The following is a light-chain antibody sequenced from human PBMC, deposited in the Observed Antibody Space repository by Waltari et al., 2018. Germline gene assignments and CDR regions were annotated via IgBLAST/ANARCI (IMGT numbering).Light chain of an antibody. Sequence: DILMTQSPSSVSASVGDTVTITWRASQGISSWLAWYQQKRGKAPRLLMYAASNLQSGVPSRFSGSGSGTDFTLTISSLQPEDFATYYCQQANSFPFTFGPGTKVDIK. CDR2: AAS. J-gene: IGKJ3*01. V-gene: IGKV1D-12*01. CDR3: QQANSFPFT. CDR1: QGISSW.